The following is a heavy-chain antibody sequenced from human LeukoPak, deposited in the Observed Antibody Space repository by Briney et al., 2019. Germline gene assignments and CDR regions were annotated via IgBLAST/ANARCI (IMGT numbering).Heavy chain of an antibody. CDR1: VDSVSSNSAG. J-gene: IGHJ4*02. CDR2: TYYSSKWYN. Sequence: SQTLSLTCAIPVDSVSSNSAGWNWIRQSPSRGLEWLGRTYYSSKWYNDYAVSVKSRITINPDTSKNQLSLQLNSVTPEDTPVYYCARNRGYSYGTFDYWGQGTLVTVSS. V-gene: IGHV6-1*01. CDR3: ARNRGYSYGTFDY. D-gene: IGHD5-18*01.